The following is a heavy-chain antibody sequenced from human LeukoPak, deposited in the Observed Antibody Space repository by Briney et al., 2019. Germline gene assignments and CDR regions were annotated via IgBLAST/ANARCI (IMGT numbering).Heavy chain of an antibody. CDR3: ARDGSGHWFDP. Sequence: GSSVKVSCKASGGTFSSYTISWVRQAPGQGLEWMGRIIPILGIANYAQKFQGRVTITADKSTSTAYMELSSLRSDDTAVYHCARDGSGHWFDPWGQGTLVTVSS. CDR2: IIPILGIA. V-gene: IGHV1-69*04. CDR1: GGTFSSYT. D-gene: IGHD6-25*01. J-gene: IGHJ5*02.